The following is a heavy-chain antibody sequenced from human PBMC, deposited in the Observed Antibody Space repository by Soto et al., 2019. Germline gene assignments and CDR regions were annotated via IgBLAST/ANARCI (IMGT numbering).Heavy chain of an antibody. CDR3: ASLEVAMVTSNYYYYGMDV. CDR1: GFTFSSYW. V-gene: IGHV3-74*01. D-gene: IGHD5-18*01. J-gene: IGHJ6*02. Sequence: VGSLRLSCAASGFTFSSYWMHWVRQAPGKGLVWVSRINSDGSSTSYADSVKGRFTISRDNAKNTLYLQMNSLRAEDTAVYYCASLEVAMVTSNYYYYGMDVWGQGTTVTVSS. CDR2: INSDGSST.